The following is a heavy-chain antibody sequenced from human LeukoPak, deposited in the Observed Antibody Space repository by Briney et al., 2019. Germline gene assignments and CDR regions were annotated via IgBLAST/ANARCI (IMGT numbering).Heavy chain of an antibody. CDR2: IYYSGST. J-gene: IGHJ3*02. CDR1: GGSISSSSYY. CDR3: ASYCSGGSCYLDAFDI. V-gene: IGHV4-39*01. D-gene: IGHD2-15*01. Sequence: SETLSLTCTVSGGSISSSSYYWGWIRQPPGKGLEWIGSIYYSGSTYYNPYLKSRVTISVDTSKNQFSLRLSSVTAADTAVYYCASYCSGGSCYLDAFDIWGQGTMVTVSS.